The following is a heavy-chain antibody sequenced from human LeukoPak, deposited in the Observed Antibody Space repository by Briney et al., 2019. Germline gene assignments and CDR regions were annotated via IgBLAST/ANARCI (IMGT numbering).Heavy chain of an antibody. D-gene: IGHD4-17*01. CDR2: IYYSGTT. CDR1: GGSFSSYY. J-gene: IGHJ3*02. V-gene: IGHV4-59*01. CDR3: ARALYGDYGSGAFDI. Sequence: PSETLSLTCAVYGGSFSSYYWSWIRQPPGKGLEWIGYIYYSGTTNYNPSLKSRVTISVDTSKNQFSLKLSSVTAADTAVYYCARALYGDYGSGAFDIWGQGTMVTVSS.